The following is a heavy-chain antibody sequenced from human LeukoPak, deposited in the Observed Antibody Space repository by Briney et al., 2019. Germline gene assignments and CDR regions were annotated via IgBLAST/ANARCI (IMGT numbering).Heavy chain of an antibody. CDR2: IYYSGST. Sequence: SETLSLTCTASGGSISSYYWSWIRQPPGKGLEWIGYIYYSGSTNYNPSLKSRVTISVDTSKNQLSLKLSSLTAADTAVYYCARHEYSGSYYGLSWFDPWGQGTLVTVSS. D-gene: IGHD1-26*01. V-gene: IGHV4-59*08. CDR1: GGSISSYY. CDR3: ARHEYSGSYYGLSWFDP. J-gene: IGHJ5*02.